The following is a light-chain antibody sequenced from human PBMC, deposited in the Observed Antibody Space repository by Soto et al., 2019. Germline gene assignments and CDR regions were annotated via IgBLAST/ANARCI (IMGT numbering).Light chain of an antibody. CDR1: SGHSSYA. J-gene: IGLJ2*01. CDR3: QTLGTDIVV. V-gene: IGLV4-69*01. CDR2: VNSDGSH. Sequence: QSVLTQSPSASASLGASVKLTCTLSSGHSSYAIAWHQQQPEKGPRYLMKVNSDGSHSKGDGIPDRFSGSSSGTERYLTISSLQSEDEADYYCQTLGTDIVVFGGGTKLTVL.